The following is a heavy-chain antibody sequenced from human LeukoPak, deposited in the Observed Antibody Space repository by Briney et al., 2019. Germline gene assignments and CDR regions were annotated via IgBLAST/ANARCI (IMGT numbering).Heavy chain of an antibody. V-gene: IGHV3-48*03. Sequence: GGSLRLSCSASGFTFSIYEMNWVRQAPGKGLEWVSYISSSGSTIYYADSVKGRFTISRDNAKNSLYLQMNSLRAEDTALYYCARATGYDATFDYWGQGTLVTVSS. CDR1: GFTFSIYE. D-gene: IGHD6-13*01. CDR2: ISSSGSTI. CDR3: ARATGYDATFDY. J-gene: IGHJ4*02.